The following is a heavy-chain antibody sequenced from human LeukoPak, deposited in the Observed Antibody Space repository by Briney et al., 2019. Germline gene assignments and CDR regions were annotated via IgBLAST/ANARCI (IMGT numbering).Heavy chain of an antibody. Sequence: ASVKVSCKASGYTFTGYYMHWVRQAPGQGLEWMGWISAYNGNTNYAQKLQGRVTMTTDTSTSTAYMELRSLRSDDTAVYYCARDRRWRGMIVVVPAAMSYWGQGTLVTVSS. V-gene: IGHV1-18*04. CDR1: GYTFTGYY. J-gene: IGHJ4*02. CDR2: ISAYNGNT. CDR3: ARDRRWRGMIVVVPAAMSY. D-gene: IGHD2-2*01.